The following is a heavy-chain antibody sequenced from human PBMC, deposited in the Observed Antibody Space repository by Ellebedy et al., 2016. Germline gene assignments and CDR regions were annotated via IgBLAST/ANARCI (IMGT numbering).Heavy chain of an antibody. CDR1: GFTFSSYG. J-gene: IGHJ4*02. CDR2: ISYDGSNK. Sequence: GGSLRLSXAASGFTFSSYGMHWVRQAPGKGLEWVAVISYDGSNKYYADSVKGRFTISRDNSKNTLYLQMNSLRAEDTAVYYCAKDFWYSSSWYTFDYWGQGTLVTVSS. V-gene: IGHV3-30*18. D-gene: IGHD6-13*01. CDR3: AKDFWYSSSWYTFDY.